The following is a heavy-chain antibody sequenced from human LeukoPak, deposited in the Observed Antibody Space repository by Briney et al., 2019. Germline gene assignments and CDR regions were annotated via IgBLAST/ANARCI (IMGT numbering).Heavy chain of an antibody. J-gene: IGHJ4*02. Sequence: SQTLSLTCTVSVGSISSGSDYRRWIRQPGEKGLERIGRTYTSGSTNYNPYLQNRVTISVDTSKSQFSLKLSDATDEDTAEYYCARWSTRRFDYWGQGTLVTVSS. V-gene: IGHV4-61*02. CDR3: ARWSTRRFDY. CDR2: TYTSGST. CDR1: VGSISSGSDY. D-gene: IGHD2-2*01.